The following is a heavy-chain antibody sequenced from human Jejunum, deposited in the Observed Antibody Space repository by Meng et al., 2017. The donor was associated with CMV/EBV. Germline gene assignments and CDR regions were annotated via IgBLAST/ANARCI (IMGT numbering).Heavy chain of an antibody. D-gene: IGHD4-17*01. CDR1: GAPISINEYF. Sequence: SGAPISINEYFWGWIRQPPGKGLEWVGSIYHLASTYYNPSLNNRVTISVDTSKNQFSLNLRSVTAADTAVYYCVHKEDTPTALRYWGQGARVTVSS. J-gene: IGHJ4*02. CDR3: VHKEDTPTALRY. V-gene: IGHV4-39*07. CDR2: IYHLAST.